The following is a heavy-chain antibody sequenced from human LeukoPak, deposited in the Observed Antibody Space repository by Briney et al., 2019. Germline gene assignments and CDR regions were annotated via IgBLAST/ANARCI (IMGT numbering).Heavy chain of an antibody. CDR2: ISYDGSNK. J-gene: IGHJ6*02. CDR3: ARGPSDLNLNYGMDV. Sequence: GGSLRLSCAASGFTFSSYAMHWVRQAPGKGLEWVAVISYDGSNKYYADSVKGGFTISRDNSKNTLYLQMNSLRAEDTAVYYCARGPSDLNLNYGMDVWGQGTTVTVSS. D-gene: IGHD3-3*01. V-gene: IGHV3-30-3*01. CDR1: GFTFSSYA.